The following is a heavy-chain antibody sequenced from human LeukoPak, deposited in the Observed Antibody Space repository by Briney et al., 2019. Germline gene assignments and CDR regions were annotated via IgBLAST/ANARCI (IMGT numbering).Heavy chain of an antibody. Sequence: PSETLSLTCAVYGGSFRGYYWSWIHQPPGKGLEWIGGINHSGSTNYNPSLKSRVTISVDTSKNQFSLKLSSVTAADTAVYYCARGLRYFDWNLGPRPNYFDYWGQGTLVTVSS. D-gene: IGHD3-9*01. CDR3: ARGLRYFDWNLGPRPNYFDY. J-gene: IGHJ4*02. CDR2: INHSGST. V-gene: IGHV4-34*01. CDR1: GGSFRGYY.